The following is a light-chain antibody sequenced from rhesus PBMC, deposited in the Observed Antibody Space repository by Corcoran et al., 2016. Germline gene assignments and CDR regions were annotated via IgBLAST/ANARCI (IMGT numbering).Light chain of an antibody. V-gene: IGKV1-46*01. CDR2: STS. CDR3: QQYYSEPWT. Sequence: DIQMTQSPSSLSVSVGDSVTITCRASQSFSSSLAWYQQKPGKAPKLLIYSTSSLQSGVPSRFSGSYSGTDFTLTSSSLQPEDIGSYYCQQYYSEPWTFGQGTKVEIK. CDR1: QSFSSS. J-gene: IGKJ1*01.